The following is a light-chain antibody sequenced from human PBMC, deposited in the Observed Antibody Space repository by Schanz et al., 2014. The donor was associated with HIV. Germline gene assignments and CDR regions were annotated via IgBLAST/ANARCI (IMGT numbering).Light chain of an antibody. Sequence: QPVLTQPPSASGTPGQRVTISCSGSSSNFRSNAVNWYQQLPGTAPKLVIYNTYHRPSGVPDRFSGSESGTSASLAISGLQSEDEADYYCAGWDDSLNVWVFGGGTKVTVL. CDR3: AGWDDSLNVWV. J-gene: IGLJ3*02. CDR2: NTY. CDR1: SSNFRSNA. V-gene: IGLV1-44*01.